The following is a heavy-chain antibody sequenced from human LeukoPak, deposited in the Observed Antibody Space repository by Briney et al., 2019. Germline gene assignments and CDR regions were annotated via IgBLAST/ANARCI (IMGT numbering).Heavy chain of an antibody. CDR2: IIPIFGTA. D-gene: IGHD3-10*01. Sequence: SVKVSCKASGGTFSSYAISWVRQAPGQGLEWMGGIIPIFGTANYAQKFQGRVTITADESTSTAYMELSSLRSEDTAMYYCAREATMVRGVLNWFDPWGQGTLVTVSS. V-gene: IGHV1-69*13. CDR3: AREATMVRGVLNWFDP. J-gene: IGHJ5*02. CDR1: GGTFSSYA.